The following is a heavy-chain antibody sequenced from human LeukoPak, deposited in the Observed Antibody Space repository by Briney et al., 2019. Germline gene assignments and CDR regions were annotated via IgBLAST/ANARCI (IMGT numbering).Heavy chain of an antibody. Sequence: SSETLSLTCAVYGGSFSGYYWSWIRQPPGKGLEWIGEIKHSGSTNYNPSLKSRVTISVDTSKNQFSLKLSSVTAADTAVYYCASRRLGLIHYLDYWGQGTLVTVSS. J-gene: IGHJ4*02. CDR3: ASRRLGLIHYLDY. D-gene: IGHD6-25*01. CDR1: GGSFSGYY. V-gene: IGHV4-34*01. CDR2: IKHSGST.